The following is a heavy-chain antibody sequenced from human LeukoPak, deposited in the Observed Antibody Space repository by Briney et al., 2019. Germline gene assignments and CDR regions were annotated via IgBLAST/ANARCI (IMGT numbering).Heavy chain of an antibody. CDR2: ISSSGSNI. D-gene: IGHD3-9*01. CDR3: ARDNTDYYFHPFDY. V-gene: IGHV3-48*03. J-gene: IGHJ4*02. Sequence: GGSLRLSCAASGFTFSSYEMNWVRQAPGKGLEWVSYISSSGSNIYYADSVKGRFTISRDNAKNSLYLQMNSLRVEDTAIYYCARDNTDYYFHPFDYWGQGTLVTVSS. CDR1: GFTFSSYE.